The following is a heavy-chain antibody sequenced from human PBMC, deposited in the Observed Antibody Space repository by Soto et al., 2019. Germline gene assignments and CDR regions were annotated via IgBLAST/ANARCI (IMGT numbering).Heavy chain of an antibody. V-gene: IGHV4-61*01. CDR1: GGSVSSGSYY. D-gene: IGHD3-3*01. CDR3: ARDSFEYYDFWSGCCGGMDV. J-gene: IGHJ6*02. CDR2: IYYSGST. Sequence: SETLSLTCTVSGGSVSSGSYYWSWIRQPPGKGLEWIGYIYYSGSTNYNPSLKSRVTISVDTSKNQFSLKLSSVTAADTAVYYCARDSFEYYDFWSGCCGGMDVWGQGTTVTVSS.